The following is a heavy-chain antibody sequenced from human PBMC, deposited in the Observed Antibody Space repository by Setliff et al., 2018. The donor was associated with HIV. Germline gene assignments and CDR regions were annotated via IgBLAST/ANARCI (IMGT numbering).Heavy chain of an antibody. CDR3: ARPPCNGGSCPDAFDI. V-gene: IGHV4-61*01. J-gene: IGHJ3*02. D-gene: IGHD2-15*01. CDR2: IYYSGST. CDR1: GGSVSSGSYY. Sequence: PSETLSLTCTVSGGSVSSGSYYWSWIRQPPGKGLEWIGYIYYSGSTKHNPSLKSRVTISLDTSKNQFSLKLTSVTAADTAVYYCARPPCNGGSCPDAFDIWGQGTMVTVSS.